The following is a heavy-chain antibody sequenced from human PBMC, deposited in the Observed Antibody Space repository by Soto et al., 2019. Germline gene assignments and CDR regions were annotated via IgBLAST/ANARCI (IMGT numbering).Heavy chain of an antibody. D-gene: IGHD2-8*01. V-gene: IGHV1-2*02. Sequence: AASVKVSCKASGNTFTNYYIHWVRQAPGQGLEWMGLINPNNGATNIVQNFKARVTMTRDTSISTAFMELRSLTPDDTAVYYCARSPLFCADGLCSLSGGLDPWGLGTVVTVSS. CDR2: INPNNGAT. J-gene: IGHJ5*02. CDR3: ARSPLFCADGLCSLSGGLDP. CDR1: GNTFTNYY.